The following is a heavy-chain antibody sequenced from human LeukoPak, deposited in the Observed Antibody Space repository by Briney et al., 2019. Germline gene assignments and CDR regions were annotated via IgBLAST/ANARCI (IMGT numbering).Heavy chain of an antibody. CDR3: AKDRGGSYSHYYYMDV. V-gene: IGHV3-30*02. J-gene: IGHJ6*03. CDR2: IRYDGSNK. Sequence: GGSLRLSCAASGFTFSSYGMHWVRQAPGKGLEWVAFIRYDGSNKYYADSVKGRFTISRDNSKNTLYLQMNSLRAEDTAVYYCAKDRGGSYSHYYYMDVWGKGTTVTVSS. CDR1: GFTFSSYG. D-gene: IGHD1-26*01.